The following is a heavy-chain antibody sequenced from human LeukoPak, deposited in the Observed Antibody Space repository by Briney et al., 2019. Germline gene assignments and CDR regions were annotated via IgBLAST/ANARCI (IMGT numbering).Heavy chain of an antibody. V-gene: IGHV3-48*02. CDR2: IINSSGTI. D-gene: IGHD3-10*01. J-gene: IGHJ4*02. CDR1: GFTFSTYS. CDR3: ARDQSDYYGSGSYSEGSY. Sequence: GGSLTLSCAASGFTFSTYSMKWVRQAPGKGLEGVSYIINSSGTIYYADSVKGRFTISRDNAKNSLYLQMNGLRDEDTAVYYCARDQSDYYGSGSYSEGSYWGQGTLVTVSS.